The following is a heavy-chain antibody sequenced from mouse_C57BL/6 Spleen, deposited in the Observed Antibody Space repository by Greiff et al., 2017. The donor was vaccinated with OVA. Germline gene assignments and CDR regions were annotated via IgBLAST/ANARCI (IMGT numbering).Heavy chain of an antibody. CDR1: GYTFTDYY. J-gene: IGHJ1*03. Sequence: LVESGAELVRPGASVKLSCKASGYTFTDYYINWVKQRPGQGLEWIARIYPGSGNTYYNEKFKGKATLTAEKSSSTAYMQLSSLTSEDSAVYFCARGGVYDYDGWYFDVWGTGTTVTVSS. D-gene: IGHD2-4*01. CDR3: ARGGVYDYDGWYFDV. V-gene: IGHV1-76*01. CDR2: IYPGSGNT.